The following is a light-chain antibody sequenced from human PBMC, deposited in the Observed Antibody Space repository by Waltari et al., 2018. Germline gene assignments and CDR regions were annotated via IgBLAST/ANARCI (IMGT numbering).Light chain of an antibody. J-gene: IGKJ1*01. V-gene: IGKV4-1*01. Sequence: DIVMTQSPDSLAVSLGERATINCKSSQSVLYSSNKKNYLAWYQQKPGQSPKLLIYWASTRESGVPDRFSGSGSETDFTLTISSLQAEDVAVYYCQQYYSTLSWTFGQGTKVESK. CDR1: QSVLYSSNKKNY. CDR2: WAS. CDR3: QQYYSTLSWT.